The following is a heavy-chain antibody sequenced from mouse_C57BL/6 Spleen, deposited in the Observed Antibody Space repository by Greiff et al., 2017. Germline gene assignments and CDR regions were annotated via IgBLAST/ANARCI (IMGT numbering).Heavy chain of an antibody. D-gene: IGHD1-1*01. J-gene: IGHJ2*01. CDR3: ARIYYYGSSYYFDY. CDR2: IHPNSGST. Sequence: VQLQQPGAELVKPGASVKLSCKASGYTFTSYWMHWVKQRPGQGLEWIGMIHPNSGSTNYNEKFKSKATLTVDKSSSTAYMQLSSLTSEDSAVYYCARIYYYGSSYYFDYWGQGTTLTVSS. CDR1: GYTFTSYW. V-gene: IGHV1-64*01.